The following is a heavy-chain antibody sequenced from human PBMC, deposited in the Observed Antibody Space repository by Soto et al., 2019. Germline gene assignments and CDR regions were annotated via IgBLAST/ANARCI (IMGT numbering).Heavy chain of an antibody. CDR3: ASPIAAAGPLGIDY. CDR1: GGSISSSSYY. D-gene: IGHD6-13*01. V-gene: IGHV4-39*01. Sequence: QLQLQESGPGLVKPSETLSLTCTVSGGSISSSSYYWGWIRQPPGKGLEWIGSIYYSGSTYYNPSLKRRVTISVDTSKNQFSLKLSSVTAADTAVYYCASPIAAAGPLGIDYWGQGTLVTVSS. CDR2: IYYSGST. J-gene: IGHJ4*02.